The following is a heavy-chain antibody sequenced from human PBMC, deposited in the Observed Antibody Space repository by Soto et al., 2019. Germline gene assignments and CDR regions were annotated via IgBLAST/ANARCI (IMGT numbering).Heavy chain of an antibody. CDR2: IYYSGST. CDR1: GGSISSYY. J-gene: IGHJ5*01. V-gene: IGHV4-59*01. D-gene: IGHD6-13*01. Sequence: PSETLSLTCTVSGGSISSYYWSWIRQPPGKGLEWIGYIYYSGSTNYNPSLKSRVTISVDTSKNQFSLKLSSVTAADTAVYYCARTDTGYSSSWYWFDSSGQGTLVTVAS. CDR3: ARTDTGYSSSWYWFDS.